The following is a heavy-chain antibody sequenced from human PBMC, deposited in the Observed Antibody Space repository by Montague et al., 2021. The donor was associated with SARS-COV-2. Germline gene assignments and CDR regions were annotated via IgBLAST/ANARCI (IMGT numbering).Heavy chain of an antibody. V-gene: IGHV4-59*01. CDR1: GGSISHYY. Sequence: SETLSLTCAVSGGSISHYYWSWIRQPPGKGLEWIGYTHSSGGTNXNPSLKSRVTLSLDAAKNHFPLRLSSVTAADTAVYYCARRTDILTGYYDYWGQGTLVTVSS. CDR2: THSSGGT. D-gene: IGHD3-9*01. CDR3: ARRTDILTGYYDY. J-gene: IGHJ4*02.